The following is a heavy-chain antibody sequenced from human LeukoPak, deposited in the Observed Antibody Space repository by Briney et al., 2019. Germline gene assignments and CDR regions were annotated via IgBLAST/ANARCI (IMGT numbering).Heavy chain of an antibody. V-gene: IGHV3-21*01. D-gene: IGHD6-13*01. Sequence: GGSLRLSCAASGFTFSSYSMNWVRQAPGKGLEWVSSISSSSSYIYYADSVKGRFTISRDNAKTSLYLQMNSLRAEDTAVYYCARGGVSQDYFDYWGQGTLVTVSS. CDR1: GFTFSSYS. CDR3: ARGGVSQDYFDY. CDR2: ISSSSSYI. J-gene: IGHJ4*02.